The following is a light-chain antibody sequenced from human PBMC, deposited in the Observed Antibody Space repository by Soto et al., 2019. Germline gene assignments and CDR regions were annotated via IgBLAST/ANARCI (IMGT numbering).Light chain of an antibody. CDR2: RAS. Sequence: DIQMTQSPSTLSASVGDRVTITCRASQSISSWLAWYQQKPGKAPKLLIYRASALETGVPSRFSGSGSGTDFTLTISSLQPDDFASYYCLQYNTYWTFGQGTKVEIK. CDR1: QSISSW. V-gene: IGKV1-5*03. J-gene: IGKJ1*01. CDR3: LQYNTYWT.